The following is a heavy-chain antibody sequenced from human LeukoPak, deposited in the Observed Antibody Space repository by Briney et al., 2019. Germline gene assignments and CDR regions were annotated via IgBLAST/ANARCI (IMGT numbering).Heavy chain of an antibody. J-gene: IGHJ6*02. CDR3: ARYTAMDYYYYYYGMDV. CDR2: MNPNSGNT. CDR1: GYTFTSYD. Sequence: GASVKVSCKASGYTFTSYDINWVRQATGQGLEWMGWMNPNSGNTGYAQKFQGRVTMTRNTSISTAYMELSSLRSEDTAVYYCARYTAMDYYYYYYGMDVWGQGTTVTVSS. D-gene: IGHD5-18*01. V-gene: IGHV1-8*01.